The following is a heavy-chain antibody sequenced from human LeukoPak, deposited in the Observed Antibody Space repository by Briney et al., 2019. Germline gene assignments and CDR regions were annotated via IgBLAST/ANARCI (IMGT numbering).Heavy chain of an antibody. J-gene: IGHJ5*02. CDR2: ISGSGGST. Sequence: PGGSLRLSCAASGFTFSSYAMIGVRQAPGKGLEWVSAISGSGGSTYYADSVKGRFTISRDNSKNTLYLQMNSLRAEDTAVYYCAKEPPYYYGSGSYSWFDPWGQGTLVTVSS. CDR1: GFTFSSYA. CDR3: AKEPPYYYGSGSYSWFDP. V-gene: IGHV3-23*01. D-gene: IGHD3-10*01.